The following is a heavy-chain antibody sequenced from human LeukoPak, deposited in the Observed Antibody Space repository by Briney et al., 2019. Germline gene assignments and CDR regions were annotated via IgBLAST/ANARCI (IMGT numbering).Heavy chain of an antibody. J-gene: IGHJ4*02. Sequence: ASVKVSCKASGGTFSSYAISWVRQAPGQGLEWMGRIIPILGIANYAQKFQGRVTITADESTSTAYMELSSLRSEDTAVYYCARGDAGLTYFDYWGQGTLVTVSS. V-gene: IGHV1-69*04. CDR1: GGTFSSYA. CDR3: ARGDAGLTYFDY. D-gene: IGHD3-10*01. CDR2: IIPILGIA.